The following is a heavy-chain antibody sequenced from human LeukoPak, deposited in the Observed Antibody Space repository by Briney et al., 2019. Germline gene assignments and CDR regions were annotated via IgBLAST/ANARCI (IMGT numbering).Heavy chain of an antibody. CDR3: ARDAASSGYYPISVFDY. Sequence: GGSLRLSCAAAGFTFSTYGMSWVRHAPGKGLEWGSFISSSSRSIYYADSVKGRFTMSRDNAKNSLYLQMNIMSAADTAVYYCARDAASSGYYPISVFDYWGQGTLVTVFS. V-gene: IGHV3-21*01. CDR2: ISSSSRSI. D-gene: IGHD3-22*01. J-gene: IGHJ4*02. CDR1: GFTFSTYG.